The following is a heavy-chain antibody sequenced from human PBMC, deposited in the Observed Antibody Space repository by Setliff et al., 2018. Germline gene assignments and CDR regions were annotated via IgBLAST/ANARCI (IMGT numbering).Heavy chain of an antibody. D-gene: IGHD2-8*01. J-gene: IGHJ4*02. CDR1: GYTYTNYG. CDR2: ISAYTGNT. V-gene: IGHV1-18*01. Sequence: ASVKVSCKASGYTYTNYGITWVRQAPGHGLEWMGWISAYTGNTKFAQKFQGRVTMTTDTSTSTAYLELRSLTSDDTAVYYCSKLVRYCTTTACQGASGAEFWGQGTLVTVSS. CDR3: SKLVRYCTTTACQGASGAEF.